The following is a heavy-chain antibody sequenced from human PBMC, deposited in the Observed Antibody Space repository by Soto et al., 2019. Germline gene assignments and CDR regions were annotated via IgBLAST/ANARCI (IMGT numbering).Heavy chain of an antibody. D-gene: IGHD3-10*01. V-gene: IGHV4-59*01. CDR3: ARVWGGAFDI. J-gene: IGHJ3*02. CDR2: IYYSGST. CDR1: GGSISSYY. Sequence: SETLSLTCTVSGGSISSYYWSWIRQPPGKGLEWIGYIYYSGSTNYNPSLKSRVTISVDTSKNQFSLKLSSVTAADTAAYYCARVWGGAFDIWGQGTMVTVS.